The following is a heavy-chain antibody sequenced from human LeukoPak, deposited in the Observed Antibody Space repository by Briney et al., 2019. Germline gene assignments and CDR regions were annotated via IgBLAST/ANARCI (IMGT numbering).Heavy chain of an antibody. J-gene: IGHJ5*02. V-gene: IGHV3-11*01. Sequence: GGPLRLSCAPPGFTFSDYYMSWIRQAPGKGLERVSYISSSGSTIYYADSVKGRFTISRDNAKNSLYLQMNSLRAEDTAVYYCAREASITIFGVVIGAFDPWGQGTLVTVSS. D-gene: IGHD3-3*01. CDR1: GFTFSDYY. CDR2: ISSSGSTI. CDR3: AREASITIFGVVIGAFDP.